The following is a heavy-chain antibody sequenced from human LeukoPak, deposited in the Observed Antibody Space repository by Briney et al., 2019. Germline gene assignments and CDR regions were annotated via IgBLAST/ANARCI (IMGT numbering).Heavy chain of an antibody. J-gene: IGHJ2*01. V-gene: IGHV4-39*01. Sequence: SETLSLTCTVSGGSISSSSYYWGWIRQPPGKGLEWIGSIYYSGSTYYNPSLKSRVTISVDTSKNQFSLKLSSVTAADTAVYYCARRDGDYWYFHLWGRGTLVTVSS. CDR3: ARRDGDYWYFHL. D-gene: IGHD4-17*01. CDR1: GGSISSSSYY. CDR2: IYYSGST.